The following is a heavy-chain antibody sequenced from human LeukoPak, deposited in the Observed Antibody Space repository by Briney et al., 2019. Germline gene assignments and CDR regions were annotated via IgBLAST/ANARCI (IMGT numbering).Heavy chain of an antibody. Sequence: SETLSLTCTVSGDSISSNSYYWGWIRQPPGKGLEWIGHIYYGGSTYYSPSLKSRVTISVDTSKNQFSLNLSSVTAADTAVYYCAGFWSGYYAFDIWGQGTMVTVSS. V-gene: IGHV4-39*01. CDR2: IYYGGST. J-gene: IGHJ3*02. CDR1: GDSISSNSYY. CDR3: AGFWSGYYAFDI. D-gene: IGHD3-3*01.